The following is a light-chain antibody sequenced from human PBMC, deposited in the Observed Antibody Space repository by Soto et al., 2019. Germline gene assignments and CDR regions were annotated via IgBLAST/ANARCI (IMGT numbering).Light chain of an antibody. Sequence: QPVLTQPPSVSGAPGQRVTISCTGSGSNIGAGYDVHWYQHRPGTAPKLLVFGDSHRPSGLPDRFSGSKSGTSASLAITGLQAEDEGDYYCQSYDSTLDARYVFGTGTKLTVL. CDR1: GSNIGAGYD. CDR2: GDS. V-gene: IGLV1-40*01. J-gene: IGLJ1*01. CDR3: QSYDSTLDARYV.